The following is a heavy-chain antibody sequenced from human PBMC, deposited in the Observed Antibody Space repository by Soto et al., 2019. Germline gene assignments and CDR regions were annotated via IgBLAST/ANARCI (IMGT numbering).Heavy chain of an antibody. J-gene: IGHJ3*02. CDR1: GFTFSSYA. D-gene: IGHD2-2*02. V-gene: IGHV3-23*01. CDR2: ISGSGGST. CDR3: AKDTQDIVVVPAAINRLDAFDI. Sequence: GGSLRLSCAASGFTFSSYAMSWVRQAPGKGLEWVSAISGSGGSTYYADSVKGRFTISRDNSKNTLYLQMNSLRAEDTAVYYCAKDTQDIVVVPAAINRLDAFDIWGQGTMVTVSS.